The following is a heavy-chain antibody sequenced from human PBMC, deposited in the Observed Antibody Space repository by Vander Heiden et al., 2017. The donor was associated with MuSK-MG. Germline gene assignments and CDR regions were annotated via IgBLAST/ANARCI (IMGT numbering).Heavy chain of an antibody. Sequence: QVQLVQSGAEVKKPGASVKVSCKASGYSFTIYDINWVRQAPGQGLEWVGWMNPNSGNTGFAQKFQGRVTITRDTSKRTAYMELSSLISEDTAVYYCARYCGGNCYTGVYAFDIWGQGTMVTVSS. V-gene: IGHV1-8*03. CDR3: ARYCGGNCYTGVYAFDI. D-gene: IGHD2-21*01. J-gene: IGHJ3*02. CDR2: MNPNSGNT. CDR1: GYSFTIYD.